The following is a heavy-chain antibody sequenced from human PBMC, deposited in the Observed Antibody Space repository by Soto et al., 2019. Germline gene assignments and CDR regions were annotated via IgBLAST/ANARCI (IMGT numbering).Heavy chain of an antibody. V-gene: IGHV4-30-2*01. CDR1: GGSISSGGYS. Sequence: SETLSLTCAVSGGSISSGGYSWSWIRKTTGKGLEWIGYIYHSGSTYYNPSLKSRVTISVDRSKNQFSLKLSSVTAADTAVYYCARDASGYYYDSSGDDAFDIWRQGTMVT. J-gene: IGHJ3*02. CDR3: ARDASGYYYDSSGDDAFDI. CDR2: IYHSGST. D-gene: IGHD3-22*01.